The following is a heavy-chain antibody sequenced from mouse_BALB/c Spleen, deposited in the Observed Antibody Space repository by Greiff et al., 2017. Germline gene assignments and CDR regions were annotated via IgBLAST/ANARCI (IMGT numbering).Heavy chain of an antibody. V-gene: IGHV1S29*02. CDR3: ATSGTDWYFDV. CDR1: GYTFTDYN. D-gene: IGHD4-1*01. J-gene: IGHJ1*01. CDR2: IYPYNGGT. Sequence: EVKLMESGPELVKPGASVKISCKASGYTFTDYNMHWVKQSHGKSLEWIGYIYPYNGGTGYNQKFKSKATLTVDNSSSTAYMELRSLTSEDSAVYYCATSGTDWYFDVWGAGTTVTVSS.